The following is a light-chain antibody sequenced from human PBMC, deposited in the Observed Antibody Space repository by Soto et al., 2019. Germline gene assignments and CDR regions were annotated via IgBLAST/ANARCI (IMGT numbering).Light chain of an antibody. CDR1: QSININ. CDR2: GAS. J-gene: IGKJ4*01. Sequence: LMTQSPATLSVSPGERDTLSCRASQSININLAWYQQKPGQAPRVLIYGASSRASGIPDRFSGSGSGTDFTLTISRLEHDDFAFYYCQQYQNWPPLTFGGGTRVEIK. CDR3: QQYQNWPPLT. V-gene: IGKV3D-15*01.